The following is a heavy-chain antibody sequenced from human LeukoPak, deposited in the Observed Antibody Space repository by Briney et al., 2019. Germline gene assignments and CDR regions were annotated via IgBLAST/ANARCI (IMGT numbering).Heavy chain of an antibody. V-gene: IGHV1-69*05. D-gene: IGHD6-19*01. CDR2: IIPIFGTA. CDR1: GGTFSSSA. Sequence: GSSVKVSCKASGGTFSSSAISWVRRAPGQGLEWRGGIIPIFGTAKYAQKFQGRVTITTDESTSTAYMELSSLRSEDTAVYYCARDSSGWYGGQGYWGQGTLVTVSS. CDR3: ARDSSGWYGGQGY. J-gene: IGHJ4*02.